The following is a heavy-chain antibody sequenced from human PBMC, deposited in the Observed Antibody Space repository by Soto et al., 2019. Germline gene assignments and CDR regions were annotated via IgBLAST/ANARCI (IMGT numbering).Heavy chain of an antibody. D-gene: IGHD2-15*01. CDR1: GGTFSSYA. Sequence: SVKVSCKASGGTFSSYAISWVRQAPGQGLEWMGGIIPIFGTANYAQKFQGRVTITADESTSTAYMELSSLRSEDTAVYYCSRGYCSGGSCYWVTFDYWGQGTLVTVSS. J-gene: IGHJ4*02. V-gene: IGHV1-69*13. CDR3: SRGYCSGGSCYWVTFDY. CDR2: IIPIFGTA.